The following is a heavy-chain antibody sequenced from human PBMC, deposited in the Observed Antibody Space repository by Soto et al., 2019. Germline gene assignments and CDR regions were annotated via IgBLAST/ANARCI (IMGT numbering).Heavy chain of an antibody. D-gene: IGHD3-22*01. V-gene: IGHV3-23*01. CDR1: GFTVSSHY. CDR3: AKASSSGYYYLYYYFDY. CDR2: ISGSGGST. J-gene: IGHJ4*02. Sequence: PGGSLRLSCAPSGFTVSSHYMSWVRQAPGKGLEWVSAISGSGGSTYYADSVKGRFTISRDNSKNTLYLQMNSLRAEDTAVYYCAKASSSGYYYLYYYFDYWGQGTLVTVSS.